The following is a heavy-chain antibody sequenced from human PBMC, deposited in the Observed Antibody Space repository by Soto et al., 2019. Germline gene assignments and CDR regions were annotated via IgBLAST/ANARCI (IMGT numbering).Heavy chain of an antibody. CDR2: ISSSSSYT. CDR1: GFTFSDYY. V-gene: IGHV3-11*06. D-gene: IGHD2-15*01. J-gene: IGHJ4*02. Sequence: GGSLRLSCAVSGFTFSDYYMSWIRQAPGKGLEWVSYISSSSSYTNYADSVKGRFTISRDNAKNSLYLQMNSLRAEDTAVYYCATVGGRPRRAPTYYFDYWGQGTLVPVSS. CDR3: ATVGGRPRRAPTYYFDY.